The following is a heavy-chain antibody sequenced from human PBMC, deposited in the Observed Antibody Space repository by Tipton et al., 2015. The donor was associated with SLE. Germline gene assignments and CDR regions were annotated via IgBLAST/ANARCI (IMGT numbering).Heavy chain of an antibody. CDR3: ASLPTVTPDSYYGMDF. CDR1: GFTFSSYW. J-gene: IGHJ6*02. D-gene: IGHD4-17*01. Sequence: SLRLSCAASGFTFSSYWMHWVRQAPGKGLVWVSRINSDGSSTSYADSVKGRFTISRDNAKNTLYLQMNSLRAEDTAVYYCASLPTVTPDSYYGMDFWGQGTTVTVSS. CDR2: INSDGSST. V-gene: IGHV3-74*01.